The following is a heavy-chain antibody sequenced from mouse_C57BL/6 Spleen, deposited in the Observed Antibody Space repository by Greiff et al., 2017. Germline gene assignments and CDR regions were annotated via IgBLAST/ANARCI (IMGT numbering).Heavy chain of an antibody. CDR1: GFTFSSYA. Sequence: EVQLQESGEGLVKPGGSLKLSCAASGFTFSSYAMSWVRQTPEKRLEWVAYISSGGDYIYYADTVKGRFTISRDNARNTLYLQMSSLKSEDTAMYYCTREGGYDAGYAMDYWGQGTSVTVSS. V-gene: IGHV5-9-1*02. CDR2: ISSGGDYI. D-gene: IGHD2-2*01. CDR3: TREGGYDAGYAMDY. J-gene: IGHJ4*01.